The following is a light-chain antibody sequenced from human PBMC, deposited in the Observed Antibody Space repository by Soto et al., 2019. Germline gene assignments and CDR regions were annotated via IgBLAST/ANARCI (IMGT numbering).Light chain of an antibody. Sequence: ALTQPASVSGSPGQSITISCTGTSSDVGGYKFVSWYQQHPGKAPKLMIYEVSNRPSGVSSRFSGSRSGNTASLTISGLQAEDEADYYCGSYTGSIYVFGPGTKVTVL. CDR2: EVS. J-gene: IGLJ1*01. V-gene: IGLV2-14*01. CDR1: SSDVGGYKF. CDR3: GSYTGSIYV.